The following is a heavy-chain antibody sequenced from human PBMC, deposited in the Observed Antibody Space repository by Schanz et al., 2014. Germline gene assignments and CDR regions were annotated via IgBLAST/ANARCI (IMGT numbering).Heavy chain of an antibody. CDR1: GGSISTSNHY. J-gene: IGHJ5*02. D-gene: IGHD2-15*01. V-gene: IGHV4-39*01. Sequence: QLQLQESGPGLVKPLETLSLTCTVSGGSISTSNHYWGWIRQPPGKGLEWIGSIYYSGNTYYNPSLGVVSPIHVHPPKHPFSLNRGSVPAADTAVYYCARLPFCVGGTCYSYYAVDPWGQGALVTVSS. CDR3: ARLPFCVGGTCYSYYAVDP. CDR2: IYYSGNT.